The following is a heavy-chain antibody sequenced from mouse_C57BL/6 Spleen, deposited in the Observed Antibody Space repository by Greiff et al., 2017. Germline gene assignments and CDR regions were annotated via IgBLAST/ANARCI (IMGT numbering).Heavy chain of an antibody. CDR1: GYTFTSYW. CDR2: IYPGSGST. J-gene: IGHJ4*01. V-gene: IGHV1-55*01. Sequence: QVQLKQPGAELVKPGASVKMSCKASGYTFTSYWITWVKQRPGQGLEWIGDIYPGSGSTNYNEKFKSKATLTVDTSSSTAYMQLSSLTSEDSAVYYCARRVWDGYSYYAMDYWGQGTSVTVSS. D-gene: IGHD2-3*01. CDR3: ARRVWDGYSYYAMDY.